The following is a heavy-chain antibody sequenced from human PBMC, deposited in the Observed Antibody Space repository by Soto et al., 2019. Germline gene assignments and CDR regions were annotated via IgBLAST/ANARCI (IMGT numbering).Heavy chain of an antibody. CDR2: IYWKGGNR. J-gene: IGHJ4*02. CDR3: VRSGDYRSGSYWYFFDY. CDR1: GFNIDDYG. D-gene: IGHD3-10*01. Sequence: GGSLRLSCTISGFNIDDYGMIWVRQVPGKGLEWVSGIYWKGGNRHYADSVKGRFTISRDNAKNSLYLQLDSLRAEDTALYYCVRSGDYRSGSYWYFFDYWGQGTQVTVSS. V-gene: IGHV3-20*04.